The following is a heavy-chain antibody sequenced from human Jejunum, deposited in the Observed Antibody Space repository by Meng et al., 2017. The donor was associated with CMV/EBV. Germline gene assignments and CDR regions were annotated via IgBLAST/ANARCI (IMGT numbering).Heavy chain of an antibody. J-gene: IGHJ4*02. V-gene: IGHV3-30*02. Sequence: SRVTVSGYGMHWVRHAPGKGLDCLAFILYNGSNTYSPHSVEGRFTISRDNSKNTLYLQMNSLRAEDTAVYSCAKDPSGYSPYYFDYWGQGTLVTVSS. CDR2: ILYNGSNT. CDR1: RVTVSGYG. D-gene: IGHD3-3*01. CDR3: AKDPSGYSPYYFDY.